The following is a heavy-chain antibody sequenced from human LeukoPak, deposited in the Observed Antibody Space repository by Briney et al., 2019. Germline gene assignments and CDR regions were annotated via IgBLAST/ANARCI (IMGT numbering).Heavy chain of an antibody. CDR1: GGTFSSYA. Sequence: ASVKVPCKASGGTFSSYAISWVRQAPGQGLEWMGGIIPIFGTANYAQKFQGRVTITADESTSTAYMELSSLRSEDTAVYYCASSPTYYDFWSFWGQGTLVTVSS. CDR3: ASSPTYYDFWSF. V-gene: IGHV1-69*01. D-gene: IGHD3-3*01. J-gene: IGHJ4*02. CDR2: IIPIFGTA.